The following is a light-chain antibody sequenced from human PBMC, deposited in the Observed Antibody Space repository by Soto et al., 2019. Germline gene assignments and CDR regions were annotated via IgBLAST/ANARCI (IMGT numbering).Light chain of an antibody. Sequence: DIQMTQSSPSLSASVGDTVTITCRASQNINKYLSWYQEKPGKAPKLLIYGVSRLQSGVPSRFSGSGSGADFTLTISSLQPEDSATYYCQQSYNNLYTFGQGTKLEI. V-gene: IGKV1-39*01. CDR3: QQSYNNLYT. CDR1: QNINKY. CDR2: GVS. J-gene: IGKJ2*01.